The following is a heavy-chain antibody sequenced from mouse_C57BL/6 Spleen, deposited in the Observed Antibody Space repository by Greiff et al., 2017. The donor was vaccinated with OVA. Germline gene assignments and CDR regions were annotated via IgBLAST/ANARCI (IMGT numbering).Heavy chain of an antibody. CDR1: GFTFSSYA. V-gene: IGHV5-4*03. CDR3: ARRWDWYFDV. J-gene: IGHJ1*03. CDR2: ISDGGSYT. D-gene: IGHD4-1*01. Sequence: EVMLVESGGGLVKPGGSLKLSCAASGFTFSSYAMSWVRQTPEKRLEWVATISDGGSYTYYPDNVKGRFTISRDNAKNNLYLQMSHLKSEDTAMYYCARRWDWYFDVWGTGTTVTVSS.